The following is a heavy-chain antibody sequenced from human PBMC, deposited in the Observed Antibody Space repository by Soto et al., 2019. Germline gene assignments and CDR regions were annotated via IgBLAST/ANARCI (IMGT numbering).Heavy chain of an antibody. CDR2: LDGAGGST. D-gene: IGHD3-10*01. V-gene: IGHV3-23*01. Sequence: LRLSCLASGFTFSDFAMTWVRHVPGRGLEWVASLDGAGGSTYYAESVRGRFSISRDNSQNTLFLQMKRLTVDDTAIYYCAAPRDEYGSGVSWFTYGMDIWGQGTTVTVSS. CDR1: GFTFSDFA. J-gene: IGHJ6*02. CDR3: AAPRDEYGSGVSWFTYGMDI.